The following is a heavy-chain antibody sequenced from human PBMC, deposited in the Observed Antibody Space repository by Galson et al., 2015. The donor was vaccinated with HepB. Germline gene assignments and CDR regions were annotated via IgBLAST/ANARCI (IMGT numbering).Heavy chain of an antibody. CDR2: INTNTGNP. Sequence: SVKVSCKASGYTFTSYAMNWVRQAPGQGLEWMGWINTNTGNPTYAQGFTGRFVFSLDTSVSTAYLQISSLKAEDTAVYYCAREFIAAADDWFDPWGQGTLVTVSS. D-gene: IGHD6-13*01. J-gene: IGHJ5*02. V-gene: IGHV7-4-1*02. CDR3: AREFIAAADDWFDP. CDR1: GYTFTSYA.